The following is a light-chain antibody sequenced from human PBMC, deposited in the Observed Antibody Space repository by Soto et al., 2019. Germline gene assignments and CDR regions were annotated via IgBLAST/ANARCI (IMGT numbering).Light chain of an antibody. CDR3: QQSYNTPLT. CDR2: DAS. CDR1: QTISTY. V-gene: IGKV1-39*01. Sequence: IEVTQSPSSLAASVGDRVTITCRASQTISTYVNWYRQKSGAAPELLIYDASTLQSGVPSRFRGGGPGTDFTLTISSLQLDDFATYYCQQSYNTPLTCGQGTKVEIK. J-gene: IGKJ1*01.